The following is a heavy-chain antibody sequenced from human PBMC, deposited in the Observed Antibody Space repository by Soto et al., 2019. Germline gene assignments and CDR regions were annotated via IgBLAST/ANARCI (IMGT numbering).Heavy chain of an antibody. CDR2: IDPSDSYT. Sequence: GESLKISCKGSGYSFTSYWISWVRQMPGKGLEWMGRIDPSDSYTNYSPSFQGHVTISADKSISTAYLQWSSLKASDTAMYYCAVIYDSSDQRGVFDYWGQGTLVTVSS. V-gene: IGHV5-10-1*01. D-gene: IGHD3-22*01. J-gene: IGHJ4*02. CDR1: GYSFTSYW. CDR3: AVIYDSSDQRGVFDY.